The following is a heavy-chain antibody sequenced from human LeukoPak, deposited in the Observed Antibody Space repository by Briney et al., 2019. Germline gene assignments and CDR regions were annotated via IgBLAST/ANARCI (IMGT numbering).Heavy chain of an antibody. CDR2: ISDDGSRT. V-gene: IGHV3-30-3*01. CDR3: ARGNGPGSSLIDY. CDR1: GFTFSTYA. D-gene: IGHD3-10*01. Sequence: GGSLRLSCAASGFTFSTYAMHWVRQAPGKGLEWVAIISDDGSRTYYSNSVKGRFTISRDNSRNTLYLQMNSLRPEDTAVYYCARGNGPGSSLIDYWGQGTLVTVSS. J-gene: IGHJ4*02.